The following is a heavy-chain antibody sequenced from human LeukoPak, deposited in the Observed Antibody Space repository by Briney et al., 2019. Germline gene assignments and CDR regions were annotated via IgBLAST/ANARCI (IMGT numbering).Heavy chain of an antibody. Sequence: GESLKISCKGSGYSFTSYWIGWVRQVPGKGLEWMGIIYPGDSDTRYSPSFQGQVTISADKSISTAYLQWSSLKASDTAMYYCARVLYSSSWTFDYWGQGTLVTVSS. D-gene: IGHD6-13*01. CDR1: GYSFTSYW. J-gene: IGHJ4*02. V-gene: IGHV5-51*01. CDR3: ARVLYSSSWTFDY. CDR2: IYPGDSDT.